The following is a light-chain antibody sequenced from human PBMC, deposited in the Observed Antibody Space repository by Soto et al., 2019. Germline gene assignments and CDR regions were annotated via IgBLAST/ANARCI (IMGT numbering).Light chain of an antibody. J-gene: IGKJ4*01. V-gene: IGKV3-11*01. CDR2: DAS. CDR3: QQRSNCLT. Sequence: EIVLTQSPATLSLSPGERATLSCRASQSVSSYLAWYQQKPGQAPRLLIYDASNSATGIPARFSGSGSGTDFIITISSLEPEDSSVYYCQQRSNCLTFGGGTKVEIK. CDR1: QSVSSY.